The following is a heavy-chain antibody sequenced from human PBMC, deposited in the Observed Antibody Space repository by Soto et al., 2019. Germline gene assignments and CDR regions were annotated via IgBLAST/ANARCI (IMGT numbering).Heavy chain of an antibody. CDR3: ARGPGYCSGGSCYSDAFDI. CDR1: GGSISSYY. V-gene: IGHV4-34*01. D-gene: IGHD2-15*01. J-gene: IGHJ3*02. CDR2: INHSGST. Sequence: SETLSLTCTVSGGSISSYYWSWIRQPPGKGLEWIGEINHSGSTNYNPSLKSRVTISVDTSKNQFSLKLSSVTAADTAVYYCARGPGYCSGGSCYSDAFDIWGQGTMVTVSS.